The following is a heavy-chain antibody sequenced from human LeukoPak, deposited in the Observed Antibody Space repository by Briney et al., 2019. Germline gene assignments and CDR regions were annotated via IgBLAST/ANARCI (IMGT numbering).Heavy chain of an antibody. CDR1: GGSVTDYY. CDR3: AREVDAAAAYNWFDP. V-gene: IGHV4-59*02. CDR2: IYYTGT. J-gene: IGHJ5*02. Sequence: SETLSLTCTVSGGSVTDYYWSWIRQSPGKGLEWIGYIYYTGTSYNPSLKSRVTISADTSKNQFSLKLISVTAADTAVYYCAREVDAAAAYNWFDPWGQGTLVTVSS. D-gene: IGHD2-2*01.